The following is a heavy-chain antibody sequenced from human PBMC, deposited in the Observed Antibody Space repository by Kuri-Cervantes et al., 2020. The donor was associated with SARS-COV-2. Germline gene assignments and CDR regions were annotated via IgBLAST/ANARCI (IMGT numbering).Heavy chain of an antibody. Sequence: SETLSLTCADPGYCISSGYYWGWIRQPPGKGLEWIGSICHSGSTYYNPSLQSRVTISVDTSKNQFSLKLSSVTAADTAVYYCARIVRAQLLYGDAFDIWGQGTMVTVSS. CDR3: ARIVRAQLLYGDAFDI. J-gene: IGHJ3*02. CDR2: ICHSGST. V-gene: IGHV4-38-2*01. D-gene: IGHD2-2*02. CDR1: GYCISSGYY.